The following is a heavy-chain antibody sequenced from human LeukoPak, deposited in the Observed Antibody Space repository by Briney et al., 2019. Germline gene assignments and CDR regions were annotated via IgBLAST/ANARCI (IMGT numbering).Heavy chain of an antibody. D-gene: IGHD2/OR15-2a*01. CDR3: ARDLSGYFDY. J-gene: IGHJ4*02. Sequence: ASVKVSCKASGGTFSSYAISWVRQAPGQGLEWVGTIYPSGSSASYAQKFQGRVTMTRDTSTSTVYMELSSLRSEDTAVYYCARDLSGYFDYWGQGTLVTVSS. CDR1: GGTFSSYA. V-gene: IGHV1-46*01. CDR2: IYPSGSSA.